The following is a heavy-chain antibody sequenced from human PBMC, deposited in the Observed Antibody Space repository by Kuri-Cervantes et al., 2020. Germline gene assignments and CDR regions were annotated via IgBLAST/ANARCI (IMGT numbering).Heavy chain of an antibody. Sequence: GSLRLSCAVYGGSFSGYYWSWIRQPPGKGLEWIGEINHSGSTNYSPSLKSRATMSVDTSKNQFSLNLNSVTAADTAVYYCARGGGVPAAIGDLDHWGQGTQVTVSS. CDR3: ARGGGVPAAIGDLDH. J-gene: IGHJ4*02. D-gene: IGHD2-2*01. V-gene: IGHV4-34*01. CDR2: INHSGST. CDR1: GGSFSGYY.